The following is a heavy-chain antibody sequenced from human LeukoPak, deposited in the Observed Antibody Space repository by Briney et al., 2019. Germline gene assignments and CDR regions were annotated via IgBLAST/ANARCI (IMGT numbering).Heavy chain of an antibody. V-gene: IGHV3-11*01. CDR2: ISSSGSTI. CDR3: ARKETADYYYGMDV. D-gene: IGHD2-21*02. J-gene: IGHJ6*02. CDR1: GFTFSDYY. Sequence: GGSLRLFCAASGFTFSDYYMSWIRQAPGKGLEWVSYISSSGSTIYYADSVKGRFTISRDNAKNSLYLQMNSLRAEDTAVYYCARKETADYYYGMDVWGQGTTVTVSS.